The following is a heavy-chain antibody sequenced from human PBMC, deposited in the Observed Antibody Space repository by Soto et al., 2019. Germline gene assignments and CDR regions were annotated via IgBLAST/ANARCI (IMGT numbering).Heavy chain of an antibody. D-gene: IGHD2-21*01. CDR3: ARDGGGIADV. J-gene: IGHJ6*02. CDR2: IRPYNGDT. CDR1: GYSFVGYN. V-gene: IGHV1-18*04. Sequence: QAQLVQSGAEVKKPGASVKVSCKASGYSFVGYNISWVRQAPGQGLEWMGCIRPYNGDTNYAQKVKGRVTVTTDTSTSTAYMELRSVRSDDTAVYYCARDGGGIADVWGQGTPVTV.